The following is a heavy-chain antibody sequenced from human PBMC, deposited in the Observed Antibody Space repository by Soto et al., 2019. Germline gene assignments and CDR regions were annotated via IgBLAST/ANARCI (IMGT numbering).Heavy chain of an antibody. CDR1: GFTFSYYP. J-gene: IGHJ4*02. Sequence: PGGSLRLSCAASGFTFSYYPIHWVRQAPGKGLEWVALISYDGSTEFYADSVKGRFTISRDNSKNTLYLQMNSLRGEDTALYFCARDGSPHCSGHTCYSGPDFWGQGTLVTVSS. V-gene: IGHV3-30-3*01. D-gene: IGHD2-15*01. CDR3: ARDGSPHCSGHTCYSGPDF. CDR2: ISYDGSTE.